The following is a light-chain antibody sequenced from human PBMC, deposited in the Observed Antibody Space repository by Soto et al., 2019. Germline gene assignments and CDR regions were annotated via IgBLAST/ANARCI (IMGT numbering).Light chain of an antibody. Sequence: QSALTQPRSVSGSPGQSITISCTGTSSDIGGYNTVSWYQQHPGKAPKLIIYEVTHRPSGVSNRFSASKSANTASLTISGLQADDEAVYYCSSYASSSPYVFGSGTKLTVL. V-gene: IGLV2-14*01. CDR1: SSDIGGYNT. CDR3: SSYASSSPYV. J-gene: IGLJ1*01. CDR2: EVT.